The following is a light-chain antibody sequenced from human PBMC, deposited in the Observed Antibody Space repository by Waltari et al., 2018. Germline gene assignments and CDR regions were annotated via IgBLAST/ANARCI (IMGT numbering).Light chain of an antibody. Sequence: DIVMTQSPDSLAVSLGERATINRKSSQNLLYSSNNNNFLGWYQLKPGQPPKLLMYWSSTRESGVPDRFSGSGSETDFTLTISSLQAEDVAVYYCQQYYSSPPTFGQGTRVEI. CDR3: QQYYSSPPT. J-gene: IGKJ1*01. V-gene: IGKV4-1*01. CDR2: WSS. CDR1: QNLLYSSNNNNF.